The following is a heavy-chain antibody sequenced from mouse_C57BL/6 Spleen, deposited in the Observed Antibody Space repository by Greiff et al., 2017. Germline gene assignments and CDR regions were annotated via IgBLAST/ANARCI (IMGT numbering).Heavy chain of an antibody. CDR3: ARSLWDYFDY. V-gene: IGHV1-66*01. D-gene: IGHD6-2*01. Sequence: QVQLQQSGPELVKPGASVKISCKASGYSFTSYYIPWVKQTPGQGLEWIGWIYPGSGNTKYNEKFKGKATLTADTSSSTAYMQLSSLTSEDSAVYYCARSLWDYFDYWGKGTTLTVAS. J-gene: IGHJ2*01. CDR2: IYPGSGNT. CDR1: GYSFTSYY.